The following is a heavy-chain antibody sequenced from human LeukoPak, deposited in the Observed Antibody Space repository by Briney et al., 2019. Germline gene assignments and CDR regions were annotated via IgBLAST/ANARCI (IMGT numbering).Heavy chain of an antibody. Sequence: SETLSLTCTVSGGSISSGGYYWSWIRQHPGRGLEWIGYIYYSGSTYYNPSLKSRVTISVDTSKNLFSLRLSSVTAADTAVYYCARGGVTIFGVVSWFDPWGQGTLVTVSS. D-gene: IGHD3-3*01. V-gene: IGHV4-31*03. CDR1: GGSISSGGYY. CDR2: IYYSGST. CDR3: ARGGVTIFGVVSWFDP. J-gene: IGHJ5*02.